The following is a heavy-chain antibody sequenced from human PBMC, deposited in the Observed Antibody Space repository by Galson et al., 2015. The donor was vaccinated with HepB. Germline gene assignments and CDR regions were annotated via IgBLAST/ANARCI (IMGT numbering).Heavy chain of an antibody. Sequence: SLRLSCAASGFNFGDYAMHWVRQTPGKGLEWVSGISWNSGIIAYADSVMGRFTISRDNAKTSLFRQMNSLRADDTALYYCARAGPWSGSGYSYYYMDVWGKGTTVIVSS. CDR2: ISWNSGII. V-gene: IGHV3-9*01. CDR3: ARAGPWSGSGYSYYYMDV. D-gene: IGHD3-3*01. CDR1: GFNFGDYA. J-gene: IGHJ6*03.